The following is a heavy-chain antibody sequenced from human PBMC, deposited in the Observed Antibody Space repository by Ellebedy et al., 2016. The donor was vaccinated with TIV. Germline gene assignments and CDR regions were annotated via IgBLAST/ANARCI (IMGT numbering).Heavy chain of an antibody. CDR3: AREPHYFHDGIFFYGMDF. D-gene: IGHD3-10*02. J-gene: IGHJ6*02. Sequence: GGSLRLSXAASGFRFDAYAMNWVRQAPGKGLEWVSSISSTSTYIHYADSVKGRFIISRDNDKNSLYLQVSSLRAEDTAVYYCAREPHYFHDGIFFYGMDFWGQGTTVTVSS. CDR2: ISSTSTYI. CDR1: GFRFDAYA. V-gene: IGHV3-21*06.